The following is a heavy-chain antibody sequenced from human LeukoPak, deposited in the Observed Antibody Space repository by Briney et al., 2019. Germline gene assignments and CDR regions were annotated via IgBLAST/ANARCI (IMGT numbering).Heavy chain of an antibody. D-gene: IGHD3-10*01. CDR3: ARAPNYGSGTSSYWFDP. CDR1: GDTFTSYG. J-gene: IGHJ5*02. CDR2: ISAYNGKT. Sequence: ASVKVSCKASGDTFTSYGISWVRQAPGQGLEWMGWISAYNGKTNYAQKLKGRVTMTTDTYTSTAYMEMRRLRSDDTGVYYSARAPNYGSGTSSYWFDPWGQGTLVTVSS. V-gene: IGHV1-18*01.